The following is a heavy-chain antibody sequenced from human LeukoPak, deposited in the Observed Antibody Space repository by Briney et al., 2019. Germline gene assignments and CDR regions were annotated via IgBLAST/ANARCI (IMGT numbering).Heavy chain of an antibody. D-gene: IGHD1-1*01. J-gene: IGHJ3*02. V-gene: IGHV5-51*01. CDR1: GYTFTNHW. CDR3: ARGIIVEGTTNACDI. CDR2: IYPGDSDT. Sequence: GESLKISCKGSGYTFTNHWIGWVRQMPGKGLEWMGIIYPGDSDTRYSPSFQGQVTISADTSINTAYLQWSSLKASDTAMYYCARGIIVEGTTNACDIWGQGTMVTVSS.